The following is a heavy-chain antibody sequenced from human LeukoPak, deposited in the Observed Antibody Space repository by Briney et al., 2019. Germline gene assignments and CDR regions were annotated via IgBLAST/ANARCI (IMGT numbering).Heavy chain of an antibody. CDR2: INWNGGST. D-gene: IGHD3-9*01. J-gene: IGHJ6*03. CDR3: AGDFDRRTRKIGRDSLYYYYYYMDV. V-gene: IGHV3-20*04. CDR1: GFTFDDYG. Sequence: GGSLRLSCAASGFTFDDYGMSWVRQAPGKGLEWVSGINWNGGSTGYADSVKGRFTISRDNAKNSLYLQMNSLRAEDTAVYYCAGDFDRRTRKIGRDSLYYYYYYMDVWGKGTTVTVSS.